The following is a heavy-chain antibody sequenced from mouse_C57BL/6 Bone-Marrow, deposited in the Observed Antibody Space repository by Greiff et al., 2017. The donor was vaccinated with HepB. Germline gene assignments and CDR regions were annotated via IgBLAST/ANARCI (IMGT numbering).Heavy chain of an antibody. CDR3: TGPGLRNYAMDY. J-gene: IGHJ4*01. D-gene: IGHD1-1*01. CDR1: GYTFTDYE. CDR2: IDPETGGT. V-gene: IGHV1-15*01. Sequence: VQLQQSGAELVRPGASVTLSCKASGYTFTDYEMHWVKQTPVHGLEWIGAIDPETGGTAYNQKFKGKAILTADKSSSTAYMELRSLTSEDSAVYYCTGPGLRNYAMDYWGQGTSVTVSS.